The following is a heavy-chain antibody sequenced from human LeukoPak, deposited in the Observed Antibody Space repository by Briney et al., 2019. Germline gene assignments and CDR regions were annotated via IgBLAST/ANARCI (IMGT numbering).Heavy chain of an antibody. CDR3: TTDGVGIEGATYDY. D-gene: IGHD1-26*01. Sequence: GGSLRLSCAASGFTFSNAWMSWVRQAPGKGLEWVGRIKATPHGGTTDYAAPVKGRFTISRDNSKSMLYLQMNSLKTEDTAVYYCTTDGVGIEGATYDYWGQGTLVTVSS. CDR1: GFTFSNAW. J-gene: IGHJ4*02. CDR2: IKATPHGGTT. V-gene: IGHV3-15*01.